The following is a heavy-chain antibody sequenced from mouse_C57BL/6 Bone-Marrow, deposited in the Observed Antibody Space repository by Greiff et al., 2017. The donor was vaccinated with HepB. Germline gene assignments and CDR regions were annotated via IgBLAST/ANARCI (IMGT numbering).Heavy chain of an antibody. CDR2: IHPNSGST. V-gene: IGHV1-64*01. CDR1: GYTFTSYW. D-gene: IGHD1-1*01. Sequence: QVQLQQSGAELVKPGASVKLSCKASGYTFTSYWMHWVKQRPGQGLEWIGMIHPNSGSTNYNEKFKSKATLTVDKSSSTAYMQLSSLTSEDSAVYYCATGSSYRWYFDVWGTGTTVTVSS. J-gene: IGHJ1*03. CDR3: ATGSSYRWYFDV.